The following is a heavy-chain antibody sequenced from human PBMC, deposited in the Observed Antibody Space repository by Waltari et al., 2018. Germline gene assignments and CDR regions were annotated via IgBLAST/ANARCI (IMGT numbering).Heavy chain of an antibody. Sequence: QVQLQQWGAGLLKPSETLSLTCAVYGGSFSGYYWSWIRPPPGKGLEWIGEINHSGSTNYNPSLKSRVTISVDTSKNQFSLKLSSVTAADTAVYYCARSYPLYDSSGYYLSYWGQGTLVTVSS. V-gene: IGHV4-34*01. D-gene: IGHD3-22*01. CDR2: INHSGST. CDR1: GGSFSGYY. CDR3: ARSYPLYDSSGYYLSY. J-gene: IGHJ4*02.